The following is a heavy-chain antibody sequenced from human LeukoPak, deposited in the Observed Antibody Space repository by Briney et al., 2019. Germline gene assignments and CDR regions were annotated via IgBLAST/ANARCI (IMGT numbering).Heavy chain of an antibody. D-gene: IGHD3-3*01. Sequence: PGGSLRLSCAASGFTFSSYNMNWVRQAPGKGLEWVSSISGSSSFIYYADSVKGRLTISRDNAKNFLFVQMNSLRAEDTAVYYCARARRDFWGDPFDYWGLGALVTVSS. CDR2: ISGSSSFI. CDR3: ARARRDFWGDPFDY. V-gene: IGHV3-21*01. CDR1: GFTFSSYN. J-gene: IGHJ4*02.